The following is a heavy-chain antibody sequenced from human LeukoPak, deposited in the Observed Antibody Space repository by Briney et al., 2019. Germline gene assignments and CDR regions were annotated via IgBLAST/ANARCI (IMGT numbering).Heavy chain of an antibody. Sequence: GASVKVSCKASGYTFTGYYMHWVRQAPGQGLEWMGWINTNTGNPTYAQGFTGRFVFSLDTSVSTAYLQISSLKAEDTAVYYCARSKILYCSSTSCYAYYGMDVWGQGTTVTVSS. V-gene: IGHV7-4-1*02. CDR3: ARSKILYCSSTSCYAYYGMDV. J-gene: IGHJ6*02. CDR2: INTNTGNP. CDR1: GYTFTGYY. D-gene: IGHD2-2*01.